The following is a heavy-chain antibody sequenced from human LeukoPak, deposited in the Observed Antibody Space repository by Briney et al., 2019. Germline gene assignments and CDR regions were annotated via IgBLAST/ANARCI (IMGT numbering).Heavy chain of an antibody. CDR2: ISSSSSNM. D-gene: IGHD6-6*01. V-gene: IGHV3-48*01. J-gene: IGHJ4*02. CDR1: GFTFSSYS. Sequence: GGSLRLSCAASGFTFSSYSMNWVRQAPGKGREWVSYISSSSSNMYYADSVKGRFTISRDSAKNSLYLQMNSLRAEDTAVYYCAREYSSSSGRSFDYWGQGTLVIVSS. CDR3: AREYSSSSGRSFDY.